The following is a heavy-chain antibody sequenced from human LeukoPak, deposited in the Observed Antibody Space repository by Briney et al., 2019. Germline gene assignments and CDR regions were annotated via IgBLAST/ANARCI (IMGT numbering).Heavy chain of an antibody. J-gene: IGHJ5*02. V-gene: IGHV4-39*01. CDR3: ARHFPHMDYSGWKQGWFDP. CDR2: IYYSGIT. CDR1: GDSINSRSYS. D-gene: IGHD6-19*01. Sequence: SDTLSLPCTVSGDSINSRSYSWGSIRQPPGKGLEWIGSIYYSGITYYNPSLKSRLTISVDTSENQFSLRLISVSAADTAVYYCARHFPHMDYSGWKQGWFDPWGQRTLVSISS.